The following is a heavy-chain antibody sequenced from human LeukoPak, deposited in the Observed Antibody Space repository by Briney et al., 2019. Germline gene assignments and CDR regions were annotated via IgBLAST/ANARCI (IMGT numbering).Heavy chain of an antibody. J-gene: IGHJ4*02. CDR1: GGSISSYY. V-gene: IGHV4-59*12. D-gene: IGHD6-13*01. CDR2: IYYSGST. Sequence: SETLSLTCTVSGGSISSYYWSWIRQPPGKGLEWIGYIYYSGSTNYNPSLKSRVTISVDRSKNQFSLKLSSVTAADTAVYYCARAETSWYFDYWGQGTLVTVSS. CDR3: ARAETSWYFDY.